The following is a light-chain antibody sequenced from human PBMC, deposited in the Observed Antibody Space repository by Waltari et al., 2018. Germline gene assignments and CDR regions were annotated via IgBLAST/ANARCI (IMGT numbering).Light chain of an antibody. CDR2: QDT. CDR1: NLENKL. J-gene: IGLJ2*01. Sequence: SYELTQAHSVSVSPGQTATITCSGDNLENKLTSLYQHKPGQSPVLVLYQDTKRPSGISERFSGSNSGDTATLTITGTQTTDEADYYCQAWDIKNVIFGGGTKLTVL. V-gene: IGLV3-1*01. CDR3: QAWDIKNVI.